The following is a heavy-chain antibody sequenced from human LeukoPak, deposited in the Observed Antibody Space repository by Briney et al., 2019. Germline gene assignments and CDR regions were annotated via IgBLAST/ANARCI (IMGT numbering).Heavy chain of an antibody. V-gene: IGHV3-23*01. J-gene: IGHJ4*02. CDR3: TRDLTEYVGASAD. Sequence: GGSLRLSCAASGFFFSDSAMAWVRQAPGKGLEWVSTTTGRGDNTHYADSVKGRFTFSRGDSKNTLYLQMNSLGVDDTAVYYCTRDLTEYVGASADWGQGTLVTVSS. CDR1: GFFFSDSA. D-gene: IGHD1-26*01. CDR2: TTGRGDNT.